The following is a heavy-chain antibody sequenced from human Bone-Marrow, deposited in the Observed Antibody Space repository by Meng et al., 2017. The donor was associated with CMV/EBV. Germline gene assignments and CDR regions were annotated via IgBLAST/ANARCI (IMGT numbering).Heavy chain of an antibody. V-gene: IGHV3-21*01. CDR2: ISSSSSYI. J-gene: IGHJ4*02. CDR1: GFPFSSYS. Sequence: VEVGGGLVKAGGSLRLPWAASGFPFSSYSMNGVRPAPGKGLEWVSSISSSSSYIYYADSGKGRFTISRDNAKNSLYLQMNSLRAEDTAVYYCARGAVAGYFDYWGQGTLVTVSS. D-gene: IGHD6-19*01. CDR3: ARGAVAGYFDY.